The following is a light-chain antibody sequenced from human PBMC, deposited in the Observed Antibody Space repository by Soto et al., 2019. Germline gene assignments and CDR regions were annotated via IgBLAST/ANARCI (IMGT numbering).Light chain of an antibody. CDR3: SSYASRNNWV. CDR1: SSDVGGYNY. CDR2: EVS. Sequence: QSALTQPPSASGSPGQSVTISCTGTSSDVGGYNYVSWYQQLPGKAPKLMIYEVSERPSGVPDRFSGSKSGNTASLTVSGLQADDEDYYCGSSYASRNNWVFGGGTKVTVL. V-gene: IGLV2-8*01. J-gene: IGLJ3*02.